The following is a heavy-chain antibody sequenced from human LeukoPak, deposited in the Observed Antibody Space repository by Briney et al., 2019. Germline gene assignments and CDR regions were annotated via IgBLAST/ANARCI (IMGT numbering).Heavy chain of an antibody. Sequence: SETLSLTCAVYGGSFSGYYWSWIRQPPGKGLEWIGEINHSRSTNYNPSLKSRVTISVDTSKNQFSLKLSSVTAADTAVYYCAIGGYGDYFPPNFDYWGQGTLVTVSS. CDR3: AIGGYGDYFPPNFDY. D-gene: IGHD4-17*01. J-gene: IGHJ4*02. V-gene: IGHV4-34*01. CDR1: GGSFSGYY. CDR2: INHSRST.